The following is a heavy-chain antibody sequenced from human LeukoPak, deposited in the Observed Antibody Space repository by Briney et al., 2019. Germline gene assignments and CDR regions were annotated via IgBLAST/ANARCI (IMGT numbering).Heavy chain of an antibody. D-gene: IGHD5-12*01. CDR2: ISAYNGNT. V-gene: IGHV1-18*01. CDR1: GYTFTGYG. Sequence: ASVKVSCTASGYTFTGYGISWVRQAPGQGLEWMGWISAYNGNTNYAQKLQGRVTMTTDTSTSTAYMELRSLRSDDTAVYYCARVATMEYYFDYWGQGTLVTVSS. CDR3: ARVATMEYYFDY. J-gene: IGHJ4*02.